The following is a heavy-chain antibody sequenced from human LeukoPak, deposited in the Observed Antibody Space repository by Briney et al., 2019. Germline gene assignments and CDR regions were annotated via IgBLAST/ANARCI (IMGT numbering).Heavy chain of an antibody. CDR3: ARVSSSWYKIPGAFDI. D-gene: IGHD6-13*01. Sequence: SETLSLTCAVSGYSPRAGLYWAWIGQPAGKGREWIGRSYTSGGTKYNPSLNSRVTMSVDTTQNQFSLNLSSVTAAATPVYYFARVSSSWYKIPGAFDIWGQGTMVTVSS. V-gene: IGHV4-4*07. CDR2: SYTSGGT. CDR1: GYSPRAGLY. J-gene: IGHJ3*02.